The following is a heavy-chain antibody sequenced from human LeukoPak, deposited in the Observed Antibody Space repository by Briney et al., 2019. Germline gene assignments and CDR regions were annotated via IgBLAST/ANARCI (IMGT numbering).Heavy chain of an antibody. CDR1: GYTFTDYA. V-gene: IGHV1-3*01. D-gene: IGHD6-13*01. J-gene: IGHJ3*02. Sequence: ASVKVSCKASGYTFTDYAIHWVRQAPGQRLEWMGWINADNGNTKYSQKFQGRVTMTRNTSISTAYMELSSLRSEDTAVYYCARGLALSSSRDGDAFDIWGQGTMVTVSS. CDR2: INADNGNT. CDR3: ARGLALSSSRDGDAFDI.